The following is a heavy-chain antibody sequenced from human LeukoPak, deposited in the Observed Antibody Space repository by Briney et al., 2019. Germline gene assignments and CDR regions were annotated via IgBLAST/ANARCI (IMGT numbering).Heavy chain of an antibody. D-gene: IGHD6-6*01. CDR3: VKMTSGSSSLPF. J-gene: IGHJ4*02. CDR1: GFTFSSYS. Sequence: PGGSLRLSCAASGFTFSSYSMNWVRQAPGKGLEYVSSISNYGGTTYYAESVKGRFTISRDNSKKTLYLQMSSLRIEDTAVYYCVKMTSGSSSLPFWGQGTLVTVSS. CDR2: ISNYGGTT. V-gene: IGHV3-64D*06.